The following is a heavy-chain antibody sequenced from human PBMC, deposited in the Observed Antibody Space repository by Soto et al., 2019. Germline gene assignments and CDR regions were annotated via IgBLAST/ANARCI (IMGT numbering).Heavy chain of an antibody. V-gene: IGHV3-23*01. J-gene: IGHJ4*02. D-gene: IGHD3-10*01. CDR1: GFTFSSYA. CDR3: LKASGCFGEFDY. CDR2: ISGSGGST. Sequence: EVQLLESGGGLVQPGGSLRLSCAASGFTFSSYAMSWVRQAPGKGLEWVSAISGSGGSTYYSDSVKGRFTISRDNSKNTLYLQMISLRAEDTAVDYCLKASGCFGEFDYWGQGTLVTVSS.